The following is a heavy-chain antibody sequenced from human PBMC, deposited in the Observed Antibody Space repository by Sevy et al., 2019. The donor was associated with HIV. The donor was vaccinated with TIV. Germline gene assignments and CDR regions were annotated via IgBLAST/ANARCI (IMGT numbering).Heavy chain of an antibody. CDR3: ARATYYDSSGWLYYFDY. V-gene: IGHV4-59*01. CDR1: GGSISSYY. Sequence: ETLSLTCTVSGGSISSYYWSWIRQPPGKGLEWIGYIYYSGSTNYNPSLKSRVTISVDTSKNQFSLKLSSVTAADTAVFYCARATYYDSSGWLYYFDYWGQGTLVTVSS. CDR2: IYYSGST. D-gene: IGHD3-22*01. J-gene: IGHJ4*02.